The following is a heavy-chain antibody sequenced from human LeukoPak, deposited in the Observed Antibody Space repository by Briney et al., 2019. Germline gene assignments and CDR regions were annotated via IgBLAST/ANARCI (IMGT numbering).Heavy chain of an antibody. Sequence: GGSLRLSCAASGFTIGTYAMTWVRQAPGKGLEWVSGIGSAGTYYADSVKGRFTISRDNSKNTLYLQKNSLRAEDTAVYYCAKNLDASGSYFPDEWGQGTLVTVSS. D-gene: IGHD3-10*01. V-gene: IGHV3-23*01. CDR3: AKNLDASGSYFPDE. CDR1: GFTIGTYA. J-gene: IGHJ4*02. CDR2: IGSAGT.